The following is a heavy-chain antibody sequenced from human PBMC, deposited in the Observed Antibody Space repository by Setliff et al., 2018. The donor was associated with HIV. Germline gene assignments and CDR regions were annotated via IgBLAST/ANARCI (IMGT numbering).Heavy chain of an antibody. V-gene: IGHV3-66*01. CDR2: IYSGGST. J-gene: IGHJ4*02. Sequence: PGGSLRLSCAASGFTVSSNYMSWVRLAPGKGLEWVSVIYSGGSTYYVDSVKGRFSISRDNSKNTLYLQMNSLRAEDTAVYYCARVVRGVTAHYFDYWGQGTPVTVSS. CDR1: GFTVSSNY. D-gene: IGHD3-10*01. CDR3: ARVVRGVTAHYFDY.